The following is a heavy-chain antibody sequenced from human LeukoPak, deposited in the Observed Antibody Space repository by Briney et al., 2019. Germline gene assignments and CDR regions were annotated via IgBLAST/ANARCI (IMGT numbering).Heavy chain of an antibody. J-gene: IGHJ4*02. Sequence: GGSLRLSCAASGFTFSSYWMHWVRQAPGKGLVWVSRINSDGSSTSYADSVKGRFTISRDNAKNTLYLQMNSLRAEDTAVYYCAKDGRIVATREMREGPAYYFDYWGQGTLVTVSS. V-gene: IGHV3-74*01. CDR2: INSDGSST. CDR1: GFTFSSYW. CDR3: AKDGRIVATREMREGPAYYFDY. D-gene: IGHD5-12*01.